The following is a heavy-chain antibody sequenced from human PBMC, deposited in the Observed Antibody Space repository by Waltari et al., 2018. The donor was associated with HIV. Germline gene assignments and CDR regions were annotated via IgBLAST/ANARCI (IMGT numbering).Heavy chain of an antibody. CDR2: ISSSSIYI. V-gene: IGHV3-21*01. Sequence: EVQLVESGGGLVKPGGSLRLSCAASGFTVSSYSMNWVRQAPGKGLEWVSSISSSSIYISYADSVKGRFTISRDNAKNSLYLQMNSLRAEDTAVYYCARQDSSGGNYYYGMDVWGQGTTVTVSS. J-gene: IGHJ6*02. CDR3: ARQDSSGGNYYYGMDV. CDR1: GFTVSSYS. D-gene: IGHD3-22*01.